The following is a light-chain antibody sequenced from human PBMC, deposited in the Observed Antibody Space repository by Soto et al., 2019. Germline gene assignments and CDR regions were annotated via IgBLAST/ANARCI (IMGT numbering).Light chain of an antibody. Sequence: IPLTQSPSCLCASVGDRVTMTFRASQGICSYLVWYQQKPGKVPKLLIYAASNLETGVPSRFSGSGSGTDFTFTISSLQAEDIATYYCQQYENLPITFGQGTRLEIK. J-gene: IGKJ5*01. CDR3: QQYENLPIT. CDR2: AAS. CDR1: QGICSY. V-gene: IGKV1-33*01.